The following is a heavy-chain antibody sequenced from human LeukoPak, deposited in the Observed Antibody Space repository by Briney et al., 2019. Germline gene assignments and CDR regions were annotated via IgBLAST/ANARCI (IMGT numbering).Heavy chain of an antibody. CDR1: GFTFSDYY. V-gene: IGHV3-11*01. CDR3: ARVALYDSSGYYCDY. J-gene: IGHJ4*02. Sequence: GGSLRLSCAASGFTFSDYYMSWIRQAPGKGLEWVSYISSSGSTVYYADSVKGRFTISRDNAKNSLYLQMNSLRAEDTAVYYCARVALYDSSGYYCDYWGQGTLVTVSS. D-gene: IGHD3-22*01. CDR2: ISSSGSTV.